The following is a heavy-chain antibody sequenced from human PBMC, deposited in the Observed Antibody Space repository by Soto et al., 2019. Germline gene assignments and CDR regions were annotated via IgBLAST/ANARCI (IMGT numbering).Heavy chain of an antibody. Sequence: LRLSCAASGFTFSSHEMALVGQAPGKGLEWVSYISDSGNTIKYADSVKGRFTISRDNAINSLYLQMNSLRAEDTAVYYCAGGVMYSGSYQDWGQGTLVTVSS. CDR1: GFTFSSHE. J-gene: IGHJ4*02. D-gene: IGHD1-26*01. CDR2: ISDSGNTI. CDR3: AGGVMYSGSYQD. V-gene: IGHV3-48*03.